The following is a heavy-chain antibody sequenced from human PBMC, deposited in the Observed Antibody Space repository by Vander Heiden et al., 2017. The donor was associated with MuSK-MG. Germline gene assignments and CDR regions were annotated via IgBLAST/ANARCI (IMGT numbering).Heavy chain of an antibody. Sequence: VHLVESWRGLLLPGGSLSLSCAASGFAFNTQTMNWVRQGQGKGLEWVSGISGSGTKTFYEDSVKGRFIISRDFAKNTLYLQMNSLRAEDTAVYYCAKNGRDFWLPDHWCQGPLVTVSA. J-gene: IGHJ4*02. V-gene: IGHV3-23*04. CDR2: ISGSGTKT. CDR1: GFAFNTQT. CDR3: AKNGRDFWLPDH. D-gene: IGHD3-9*01.